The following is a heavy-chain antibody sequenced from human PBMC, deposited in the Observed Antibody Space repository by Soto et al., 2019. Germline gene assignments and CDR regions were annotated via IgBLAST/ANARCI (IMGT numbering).Heavy chain of an antibody. Sequence: GGSLRLSCAASGFTFSSYAMSWVRQAPGKGLEWVSAISGSGGSTYYADSVKGRFTISRDNSKNTLYLQMNSLRAEDTAVYYCAKDDPFNYYDSSGYYYYYYGMDVWGQGTTVTVSS. V-gene: IGHV3-23*01. D-gene: IGHD3-22*01. CDR1: GFTFSSYA. J-gene: IGHJ6*02. CDR3: AKDDPFNYYDSSGYYYYYYGMDV. CDR2: ISGSGGST.